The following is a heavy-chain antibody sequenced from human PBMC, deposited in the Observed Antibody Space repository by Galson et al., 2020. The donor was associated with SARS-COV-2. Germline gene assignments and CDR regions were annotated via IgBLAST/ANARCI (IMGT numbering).Heavy chain of an antibody. CDR1: GFTFSSYS. CDR2: ISSSSSYI. Sequence: GGSLRLSCAASGFTFSSYSMNWVRQAPGKGLEWVSSISSSSSYIYYAESVKGRFTISRDNAKNSLYLQMNSLRAEDTAVYYCARDPFYYYGSGSSYYYYGMDVWGQGTTVTVSS. J-gene: IGHJ6*02. V-gene: IGHV3-21*01. CDR3: ARDPFYYYGSGSSYYYYGMDV. D-gene: IGHD3-10*01.